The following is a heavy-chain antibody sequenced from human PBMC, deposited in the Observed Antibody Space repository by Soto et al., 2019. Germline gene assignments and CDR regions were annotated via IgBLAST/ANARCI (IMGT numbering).Heavy chain of an antibody. CDR3: AKEGSSSWYIQGWFDP. J-gene: IGHJ5*02. CDR2: ISGSGGST. V-gene: IGHV3-23*01. D-gene: IGHD6-13*01. Sequence: EVQLLESGGGLVQPGGSLRLSCAASGFTFSSYAMSWVRQAPGKGLEWVSAISGSGGSTYYADSVKGRFTISRDNSKNTLYLQMNSLRAEDTAVYYCAKEGSSSWYIQGWFDPWGQGTLVTVSS. CDR1: GFTFSSYA.